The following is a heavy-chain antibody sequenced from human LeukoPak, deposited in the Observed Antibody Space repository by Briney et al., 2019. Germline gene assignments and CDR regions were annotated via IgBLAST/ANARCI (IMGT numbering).Heavy chain of an antibody. CDR2: INSDGSEG. CDR3: ARSSYSSSSSA. CDR1: GFTFSGFW. Sequence: GGSLRLSCAVSGFTFSGFWMSWSRQAPGKGLEWVASINSDGSEGYYADVVKGRFTISRDNAKNSLYLQINSLRAEDTAVYYCARSSYSSSSSAWAQGTMVTVSS. D-gene: IGHD6-6*01. J-gene: IGHJ3*01. V-gene: IGHV3-7*03.